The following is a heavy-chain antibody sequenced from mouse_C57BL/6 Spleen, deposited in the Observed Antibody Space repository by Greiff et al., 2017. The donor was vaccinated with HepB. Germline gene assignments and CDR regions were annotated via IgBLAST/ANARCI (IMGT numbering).Heavy chain of an antibody. J-gene: IGHJ1*03. CDR3: VRQNYYGSRYWYFDV. CDR2: IRSKSNNYAT. Sequence: EVKVVESGGGLVQPKGSLKLSCAASGFSFNTYAMNWVRQAPGKGLEWVARIRSKSNNYATYYADSVKDRFTISRDDSESMLYLQMNNLKTEDTAMYYCVRQNYYGSRYWYFDVWGTGTTVTVSS. CDR1: GFSFNTYA. D-gene: IGHD1-1*01. V-gene: IGHV10-1*01.